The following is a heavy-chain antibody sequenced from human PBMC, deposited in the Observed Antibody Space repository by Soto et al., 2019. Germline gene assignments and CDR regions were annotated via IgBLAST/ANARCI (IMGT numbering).Heavy chain of an antibody. J-gene: IGHJ4*02. V-gene: IGHV1-18*04. CDR1: GYTFTSYG. D-gene: IGHD3-3*01. CDR2: ITAYNDNT. Sequence: SVKVSCKASGYTFTSYGLNWVRHSPGQGLEWMGWITAYNDNTNYAQKVQGRAILTIDTSTTTGYMELRSLRSDDTAVYYCARGQIQSDFDYWGQGTLVTVSS. CDR3: ARGQIQSDFDY.